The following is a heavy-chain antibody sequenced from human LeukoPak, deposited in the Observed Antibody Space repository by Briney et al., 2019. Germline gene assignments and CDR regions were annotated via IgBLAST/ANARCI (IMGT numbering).Heavy chain of an antibody. CDR3: ARGRRQQVFFGRQRMDV. D-gene: IGHD6-13*01. Sequence: SETLSLTCAVYGGSFSGYYWSWIRQSPGKGLEWIGEINHSGSTNYNPSLKSRVTISVDTSKNQFSLKLSSVTAADTAVYYCARGRRQQVFFGRQRMDVWGKGTTVTVSS. CDR1: GGSFSGYY. V-gene: IGHV4-34*01. CDR2: INHSGST. J-gene: IGHJ6*03.